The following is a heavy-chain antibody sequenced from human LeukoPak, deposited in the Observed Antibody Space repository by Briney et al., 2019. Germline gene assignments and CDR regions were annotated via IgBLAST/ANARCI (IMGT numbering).Heavy chain of an antibody. Sequence: SVKVSCKASGGTFSSYAISWVRQAPGQGLEWMGGIIPIFGTANYAQKFQGRVTITADESTSTAYMELSSLRSEDTAVYYCARGGQYYYDSSGYAFDIWGQGTMVTVSS. CDR2: IIPIFGTA. V-gene: IGHV1-69*13. CDR3: ARGGQYYYDSSGYAFDI. CDR1: GGTFSSYA. J-gene: IGHJ3*02. D-gene: IGHD3-22*01.